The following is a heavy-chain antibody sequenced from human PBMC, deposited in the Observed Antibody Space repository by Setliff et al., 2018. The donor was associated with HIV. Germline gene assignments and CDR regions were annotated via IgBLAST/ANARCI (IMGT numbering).Heavy chain of an antibody. V-gene: IGHV4-34*01. D-gene: IGHD3-22*01. CDR3: AREDTTGYYSLSSFDI. CDR1: GGSFTNYF. J-gene: IGHJ3*02. Sequence: SSETLSLTCAVYGGSFTNYFWSWIRQSPGKGLEWSGEIHHSGRTKYNPSLKSRVTMSVDTSKNQFSLKLKSVTAADTAVYYCAREDTTGYYSLSSFDIWGQGTLVTVSS. CDR2: IHHSGRT.